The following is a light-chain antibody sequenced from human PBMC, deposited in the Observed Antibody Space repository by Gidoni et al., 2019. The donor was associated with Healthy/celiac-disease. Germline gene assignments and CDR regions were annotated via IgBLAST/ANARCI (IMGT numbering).Light chain of an antibody. CDR3: QSYDSSLSGFYV. J-gene: IGLJ1*01. V-gene: IGLV1-40*01. CDR2: GNS. CDR1: SSNIGAGYD. Sequence: QSVLTQPPSVSGAPGQRVTISCTGRSSNIGAGYDVHWYQQLPGTAPKLLISGNSNRPSGVPDRFSGSKSGTSASLAITGLQAEDEADYYCQSYDSSLSGFYVFGTGTKVTVL.